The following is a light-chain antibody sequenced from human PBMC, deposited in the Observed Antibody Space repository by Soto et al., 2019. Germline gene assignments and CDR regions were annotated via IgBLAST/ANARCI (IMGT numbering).Light chain of an antibody. V-gene: IGKV3-15*01. Sequence: EIGMTQSPATLSVSPGERATLSCRASQSVSSNLAWYQQKPGQAPRLLIYGASTRATGIPARFSGSGSGTEFTLTNSSLHSEDFAVYYCQQYNTWPGTFGQGPKVEIK. CDR3: QQYNTWPGT. CDR2: GAS. J-gene: IGKJ1*01. CDR1: QSVSSN.